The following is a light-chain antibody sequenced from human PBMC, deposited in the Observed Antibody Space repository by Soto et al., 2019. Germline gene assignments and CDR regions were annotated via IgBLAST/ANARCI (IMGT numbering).Light chain of an antibody. CDR1: QSVSSN. J-gene: IGKJ1*01. Sequence: EIVMTQSPATLSVSPGERATLSRRASQSVSSNLAWYQQKPGQAPRLLIYGASNRATGIPDRFSGSGSGTDFTLTISRLEPEDFAVYYCQQYGSSGTFGQGTKVDI. V-gene: IGKV3-20*01. CDR3: QQYGSSGT. CDR2: GAS.